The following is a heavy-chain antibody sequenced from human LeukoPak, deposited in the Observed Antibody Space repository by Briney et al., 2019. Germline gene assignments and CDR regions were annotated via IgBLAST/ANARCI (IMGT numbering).Heavy chain of an antibody. V-gene: IGHV4-59*12. CDR2: IYLSETT. CDR1: GASIGSYY. J-gene: IGHJ4*02. Sequence: SETLSLTCTVSGASIGSYYWSWIRQPPGKGLEWIGYIYLSETTNYNPSLKSRVTISLDTSKNQFSLKLTSVTAADTAVYYCAREGDASSGSPYFFDYWGQETLVTVSS. D-gene: IGHD3-10*01. CDR3: AREGDASSGSPYFFDY.